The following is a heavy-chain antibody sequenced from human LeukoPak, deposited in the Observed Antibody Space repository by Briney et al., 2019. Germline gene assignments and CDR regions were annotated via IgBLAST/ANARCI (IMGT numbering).Heavy chain of an antibody. Sequence: GGSLRLSCAASGITFSSYGMNWVRQAPGKGLEWVASIWYDGTNKYYGDSVKGRLTISRDNSKNTLYLQMNSLRAEDTAVYYCARDLDSFARYVFEYWGRGTLVTVSS. V-gene: IGHV3-33*01. J-gene: IGHJ4*02. CDR3: ARDLDSFARYVFEY. CDR1: GITFSSYG. D-gene: IGHD3-10*02. CDR2: IWYDGTNK.